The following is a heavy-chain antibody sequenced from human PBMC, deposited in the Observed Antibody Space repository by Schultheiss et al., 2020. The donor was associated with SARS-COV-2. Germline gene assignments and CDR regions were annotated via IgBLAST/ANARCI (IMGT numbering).Heavy chain of an antibody. Sequence: GGSLRLSCAASGFTFTFNNYAMGWVRQAPGKGLEWVSVISGSGGSTYYADSVKGRFTISRDNSKNSLYLQMNSLRTEDTALYYCAKGQWLVPGHFDYWGQGTLVTVSS. D-gene: IGHD6-19*01. CDR3: AKGQWLVPGHFDY. J-gene: IGHJ4*02. CDR2: ISGSGGST. V-gene: IGHV3-43*02. CDR1: GFTFTFNNYA.